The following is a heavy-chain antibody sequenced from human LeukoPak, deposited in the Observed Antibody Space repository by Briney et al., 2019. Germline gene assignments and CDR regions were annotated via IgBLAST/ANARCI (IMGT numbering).Heavy chain of an antibody. CDR1: GFTFSSSA. CDR2: ISASGGST. J-gene: IGHJ4*02. V-gene: IGHV3-23*01. Sequence: QAGGSLRLSCAASGFTFSSSAMSWVRQVPGKGLEWVSGISASGGSTYYADSVRGRFTISRDNSKNTLYVQMNSLRDEDTAVYYCAKDGGFWSGYYYDYWGQGTLVTVSS. D-gene: IGHD3-3*01. CDR3: AKDGGFWSGYYYDY.